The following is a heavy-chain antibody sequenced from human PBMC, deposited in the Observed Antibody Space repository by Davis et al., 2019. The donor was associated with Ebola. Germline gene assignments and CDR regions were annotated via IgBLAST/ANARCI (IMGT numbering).Heavy chain of an antibody. J-gene: IGHJ4*02. CDR1: GFTFSSYS. Sequence: GGSLRLSCAASGFTFSSYSMNWVRQAPGKGLEWVSSISSSSSYIYYADSVKGRFTISRDNAKNSLYLQMNSLRAEDTAVYYCVRLAVAGTTSDYWGQGTLVTVSS. CDR3: VRLAVAGTTSDY. V-gene: IGHV3-21*01. CDR2: ISSSSSYI. D-gene: IGHD6-19*01.